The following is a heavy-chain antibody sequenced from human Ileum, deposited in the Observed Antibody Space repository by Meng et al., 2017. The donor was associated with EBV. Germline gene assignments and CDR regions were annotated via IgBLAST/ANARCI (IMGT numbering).Heavy chain of an antibody. V-gene: IGHV3-74*01. CDR3: ARGAGGFDY. J-gene: IGHJ4*02. Sequence: GQLVESGGGVVQPWGSLRLSCEASGFTFNNSWMHWVRQGPGKGLVWVSHIINAGSTTSYTDSVKGRFTISRDNAKNTVYLQMNSLRAEDTAVYYCARGAGGFDYWGQGILVTVSS. D-gene: IGHD2-15*01. CDR2: IINAGSTT. CDR1: GFTFNNSW.